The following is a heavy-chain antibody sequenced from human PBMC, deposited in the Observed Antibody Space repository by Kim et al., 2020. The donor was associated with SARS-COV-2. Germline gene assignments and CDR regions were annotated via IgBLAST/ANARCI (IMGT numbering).Heavy chain of an antibody. D-gene: IGHD2-15*01. V-gene: IGHV4-31*02. Sequence: NPSLKSRVTESVDTSKNQFSLKLRSVTAADTAVYYCARDVAATPNDAFDIWGQGTMVTVSS. CDR3: ARDVAATPNDAFDI. J-gene: IGHJ3*02.